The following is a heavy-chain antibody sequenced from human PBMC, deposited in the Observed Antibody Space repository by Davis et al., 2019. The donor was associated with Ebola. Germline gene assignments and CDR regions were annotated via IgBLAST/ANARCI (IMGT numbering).Heavy chain of an antibody. J-gene: IGHJ6*02. V-gene: IGHV3-11*06. D-gene: IGHD6-25*01. CDR2: ISSSGTYT. CDR3: ARVMAAAGYGMDV. Sequence: GESLKISCAASGFIFSDYYMNWIRQAPGKGLQRISYISSSGTYTKYADSVKGRFTISRDNAKNSLYLQMDSLRAEDTAVYYCARVMAAAGYGMDVWGQGTTVTVSS. CDR1: GFIFSDYY.